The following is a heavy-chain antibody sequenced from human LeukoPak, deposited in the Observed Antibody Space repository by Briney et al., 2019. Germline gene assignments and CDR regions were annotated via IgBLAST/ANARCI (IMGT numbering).Heavy chain of an antibody. CDR2: IYSGGSI. D-gene: IGHD6-13*01. V-gene: IGHV3-66*01. J-gene: IGHJ4*02. CDR1: GFTVSSNY. CDR3: AIDGLYSSSWLGDY. Sequence: TGGSLRLSCAASGFTVSSNYMSWVRQAPGKGLEWVSVIYSGGSIYYADSVKGRFTISRDNSKNTLYLQMNSLRAEDTAVYYCAIDGLYSSSWLGDYWGQGTLVTVSS.